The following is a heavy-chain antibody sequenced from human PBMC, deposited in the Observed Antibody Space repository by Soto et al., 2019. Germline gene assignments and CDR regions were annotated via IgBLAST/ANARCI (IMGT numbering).Heavy chain of an antibody. CDR2: FDPEDGET. J-gene: IGHJ1*01. D-gene: IGHD6-13*01. CDR3: ATVFPQQLVSRAEYFQH. V-gene: IGHV1-24*01. CDR1: CYTLTELS. Sequence: GAPVKGSCKVSCYTLTELSMHWVREAPGKGLEWMGGFDPEDGETIYAQKFQGRVTMTEDTSTDTAYMELSSLRSEDTAVYYCATVFPQQLVSRAEYFQHLGQGTLVTVSS.